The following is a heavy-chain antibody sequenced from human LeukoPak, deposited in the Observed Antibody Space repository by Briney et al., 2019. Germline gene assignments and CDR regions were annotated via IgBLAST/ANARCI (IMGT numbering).Heavy chain of an antibody. J-gene: IGHJ5*02. Sequence: GGSLRLSCAASGFTFSSYAMNWVRQAPGKGLEWVSYISSSSSTIYYADSVKGRFTISRDNAKNSLYLQMNSLRAEDTAVYHCARDEGYSYGYAWFDPWGQGTLVTVSS. CDR1: GFTFSSYA. CDR3: ARDEGYSYGYAWFDP. CDR2: ISSSSSTI. V-gene: IGHV3-48*01. D-gene: IGHD5-18*01.